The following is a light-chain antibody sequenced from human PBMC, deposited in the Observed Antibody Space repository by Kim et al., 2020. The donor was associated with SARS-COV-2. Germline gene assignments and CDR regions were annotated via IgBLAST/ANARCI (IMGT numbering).Light chain of an antibody. CDR1: QGIANN. Sequence: AAVGDRVSITGRASQGIANNLVWFQQKSGKAPKSLIYAASSLESGVPSRFSGSGSGTEFTLTISSLQPEDYATYYCQQYDVYPRTFGQGTKVDIK. CDR2: AAS. CDR3: QQYDVYPRT. J-gene: IGKJ1*01. V-gene: IGKV1-16*01.